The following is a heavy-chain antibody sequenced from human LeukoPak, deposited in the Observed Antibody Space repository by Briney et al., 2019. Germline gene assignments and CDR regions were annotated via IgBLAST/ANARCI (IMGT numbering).Heavy chain of an antibody. J-gene: IGHJ4*02. Sequence: GGSLRLSRAVSGFTFSGYWMIWFRQAPGKGLEWVAHINQDGSVKNYVDSVKGRFTISRDNANNFLYLQMNSLRAEDTAVYYCAKDKNWNVCDYWGRGTLVTVSS. CDR2: INQDGSVK. CDR3: AKDKNWNVCDY. D-gene: IGHD1-1*01. CDR1: GFTFSGYW. V-gene: IGHV3-7*01.